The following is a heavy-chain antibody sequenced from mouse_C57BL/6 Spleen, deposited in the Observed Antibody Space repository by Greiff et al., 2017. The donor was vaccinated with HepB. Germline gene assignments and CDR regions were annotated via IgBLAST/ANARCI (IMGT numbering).Heavy chain of an antibody. J-gene: IGHJ2*01. CDR1: GYAFSSSW. CDR2: IYPGDGDT. CDR3: ARGEYGSSPDY. Sequence: VQLQQSGPELVKPGASVKISCKASGYAFSSSWMNWVKQRPGKGLEWIGRIYPGDGDTNYNGKFKGKATLTADKSSSTAYMQVSSLTSEDSAVYFCARGEYGSSPDYWGQGTTLTVSS. V-gene: IGHV1-82*01. D-gene: IGHD1-1*01.